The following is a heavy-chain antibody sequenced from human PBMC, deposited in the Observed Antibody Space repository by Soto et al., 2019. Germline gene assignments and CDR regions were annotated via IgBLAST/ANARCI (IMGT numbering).Heavy chain of an antibody. CDR3: ARGGIH. CDR1: GYTFNSHE. Sequence: EVLLVESGGGSTQPGGSLRLSCVASGYTFNSHEMNWVRQAPGKGLEWISSISGNGTTNYAESVKSRSTISRDNAHKSLFLEMKDLRVEETAVYYCARGGIHWGQGTLVTVSS. J-gene: IGHJ1*01. CDR2: ISGNGTT. V-gene: IGHV3-48*03. D-gene: IGHD3-16*01.